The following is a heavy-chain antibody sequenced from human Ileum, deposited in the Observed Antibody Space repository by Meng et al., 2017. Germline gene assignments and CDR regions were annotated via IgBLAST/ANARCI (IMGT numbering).Heavy chain of an antibody. J-gene: IGHJ4*02. CDR1: GGSISSGGFY. D-gene: IGHD3-10*01. CDR3: ARGPGRGSGSGSFDY. Sequence: QVQLQESGPGLVKPSQTLSLTCTFSGGSISSGGFYWSWIRQHPGKGLEWIGYIYSSGSTYYNPSLKSLVSISVDTSKNQFSLKLSSVTAADTAVYYCARGPGRGSGSGSFDYWGQGTLVTVSS. CDR2: IYSSGST. V-gene: IGHV4-31*01.